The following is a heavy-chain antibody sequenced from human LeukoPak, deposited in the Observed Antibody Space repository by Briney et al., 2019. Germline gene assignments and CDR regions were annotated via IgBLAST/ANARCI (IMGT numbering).Heavy chain of an antibody. D-gene: IGHD3-22*01. CDR1: GGSISSSNYY. Sequence: SETLSLTCPVSGGSISSSNYYSGWMSPPPGKGMEWLENVYHGGYTYNNPSLKSPVTMSVDPSKNQFSLKLNSVPAADTAIFYCARRVSALDAFDIWGQGTMVTVSS. V-gene: IGHV4-39*01. CDR2: VYHGGYT. J-gene: IGHJ3*02. CDR3: ARRVSALDAFDI.